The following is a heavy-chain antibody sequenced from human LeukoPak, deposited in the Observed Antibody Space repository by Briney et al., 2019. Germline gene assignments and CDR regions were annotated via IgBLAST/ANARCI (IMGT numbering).Heavy chain of an antibody. CDR3: AREGRDGYNYQGYFDY. D-gene: IGHD5-24*01. J-gene: IGHJ4*02. CDR2: ISSSSSYI. CDR1: GFTFSSYS. V-gene: IGHV3-21*01. Sequence: GGSLRLSCAASGFTFSSYSMNWVRQAPGKGLEWVSSISSSSSYIYYADSVKGRFTISRDNAKSSLYLQMNSLRAEDTAVYYCAREGRDGYNYQGYFDYWGQGTLVTVSS.